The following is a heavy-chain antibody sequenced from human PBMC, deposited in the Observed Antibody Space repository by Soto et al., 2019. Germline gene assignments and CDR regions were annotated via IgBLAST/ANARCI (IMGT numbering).Heavy chain of an antibody. CDR1: GYTFTSYG. D-gene: IGHD2-2*02. J-gene: IGHJ5*02. V-gene: IGHV1-18*04. Sequence: ASVKVSCKASGYTFTSYGIGWVRQAPGQGLEWMGWISAYNGNTNYAQKLQGRVTMTTDTSTSTAYMELRSLRSDDTAVYYCTRAREKDIVAVPAAIMTWFDPWGQGTLVTVSS. CDR3: TRAREKDIVAVPAAIMTWFDP. CDR2: ISAYNGNT.